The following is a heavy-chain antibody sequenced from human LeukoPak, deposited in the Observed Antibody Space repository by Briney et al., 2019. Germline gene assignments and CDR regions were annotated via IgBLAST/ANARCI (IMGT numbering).Heavy chain of an antibody. CDR1: GFTFDDYG. CDR2: ISWNSANI. Sequence: GGSLRLSCAAFGFTFDDYGMHWVRHAPGKGLEWVSAISWNSANIGYADSVKGRFTISRDNAKNSLYLQMNSLGAEDTAFYYCAKDKISGVRGALDYWGQGTLVTVSS. D-gene: IGHD3-10*01. V-gene: IGHV3-9*01. J-gene: IGHJ4*02. CDR3: AKDKISGVRGALDY.